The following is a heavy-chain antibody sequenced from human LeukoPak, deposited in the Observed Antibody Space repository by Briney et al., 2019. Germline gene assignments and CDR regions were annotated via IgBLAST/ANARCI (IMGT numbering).Heavy chain of an antibody. D-gene: IGHD3-3*01. CDR3: ARMMYDFWSGYYAPFDP. Sequence: GSSVKVSCKASGGTFSSYAISWVRQAPGQGLEWMGWISAYNGNTNYAQKLQGRVTMTTDTSTSTAYMELRSLRSDDTAVYYCARMMYDFWSGYYAPFDPWGQGTLVTVSS. J-gene: IGHJ5*02. CDR1: GGTFSSYA. CDR2: ISAYNGNT. V-gene: IGHV1-18*01.